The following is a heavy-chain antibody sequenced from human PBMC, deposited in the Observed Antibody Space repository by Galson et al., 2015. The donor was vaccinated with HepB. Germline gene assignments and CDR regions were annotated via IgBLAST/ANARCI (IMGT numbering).Heavy chain of an antibody. J-gene: IGHJ4*02. V-gene: IGHV3-30*14. CDR2: ISNDGTYK. D-gene: IGHD2-8*02. CDR1: GFTFSRYD. CDR3: ARGGTGKKFDH. Sequence: SLRLSCAASGFTFSRYDMHWVRQAPTKGLEWVAFISNDGTYKFYTDAVKGRITISRDNSKNTLFVEMNNLRPEDTAVYYCARGGTGKKFDHWGQGTLVTVSS.